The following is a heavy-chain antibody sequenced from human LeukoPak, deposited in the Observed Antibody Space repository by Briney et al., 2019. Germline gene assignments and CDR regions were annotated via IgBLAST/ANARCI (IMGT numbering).Heavy chain of an antibody. D-gene: IGHD3-10*01. CDR2: IYSKGGGGTI. CDR3: TTDWAPTRTSGRPFDY. V-gene: IGHV3-15*01. J-gene: IGHJ4*02. Sequence: GGSLRLSCAASEFTFSNSWMSWVRQAPGKGLEWVGRIYSKGGGGTIDYAAPVKDRFTISRDDSKNTLYLQMNNLKAEDTAVYYCTTDWAPTRTSGRPFDYWGQGTLVIVSS. CDR1: EFTFSNSW.